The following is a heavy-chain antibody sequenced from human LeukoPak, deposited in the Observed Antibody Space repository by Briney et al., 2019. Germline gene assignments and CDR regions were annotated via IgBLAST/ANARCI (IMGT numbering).Heavy chain of an antibody. V-gene: IGHV4-34*01. CDR3: ARTYYYDSSGQTPKFNWFDP. CDR2: INHSGST. D-gene: IGHD3-22*01. J-gene: IGHJ5*02. CDR1: GGSFSGYY. Sequence: SETMSPTSAVYGGSFSGYYWSWVRQPPGKGLEWIGEINHSGSTNYNPSLKSRVTISVDTSKNQCSLKLSSVTAADTAVYYCARTYYYDSSGQTPKFNWFDPWGQGTLVTVSS.